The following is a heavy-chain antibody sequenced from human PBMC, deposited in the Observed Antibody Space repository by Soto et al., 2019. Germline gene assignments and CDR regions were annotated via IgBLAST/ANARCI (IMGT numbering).Heavy chain of an antibody. V-gene: IGHV1-2*04. J-gene: IGHJ3*02. CDR3: ARDLKYQLLSYAFDI. CDR1: GYTFTGYY. CDR2: INPNSGGT. Sequence: ASVKVSCKASGYTFTGYYMHWVRQAPGQGLEWMGWINPNSGGTNYAQKFQGWVTMTRDTSISTAYMELSRLRSDDTAVYYCARDLKYQLLSYAFDIWGQGTMVT. D-gene: IGHD2-2*01.